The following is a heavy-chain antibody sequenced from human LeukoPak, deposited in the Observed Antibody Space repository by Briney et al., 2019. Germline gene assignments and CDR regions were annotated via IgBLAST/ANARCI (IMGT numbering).Heavy chain of an antibody. V-gene: IGHV3-23*01. CDR2: ISGSGDST. Sequence: GGSLRLSCAASGFTFSSYAMSWVRQAPGKGLQWVSSISGSGDSTYYADSVTGRFTIARANSNNTLYLQMNSLRAEDTAVYYCAILIAVAGPATFYWGQGTLVTVSS. CDR1: GFTFSSYA. D-gene: IGHD6-19*01. CDR3: AILIAVAGPATFY. J-gene: IGHJ4*02.